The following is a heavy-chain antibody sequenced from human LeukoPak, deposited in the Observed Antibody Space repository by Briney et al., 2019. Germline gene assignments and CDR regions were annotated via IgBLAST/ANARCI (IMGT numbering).Heavy chain of an antibody. CDR2: INHSGST. J-gene: IGHJ4*02. V-gene: IGHV4-34*01. CDR3: ARGGHYDILTGFDY. D-gene: IGHD3-9*01. CDR1: GGSFSGYY. Sequence: SETLSLTCAVYGGSFSGYYWSWIRQPPGKGLEWIGEINHSGSTNYNPSLKGRVTISVDTSKNQFSLKLSSVTAADTAVYYCARGGHYDILTGFDYWGQGTLVTVSS.